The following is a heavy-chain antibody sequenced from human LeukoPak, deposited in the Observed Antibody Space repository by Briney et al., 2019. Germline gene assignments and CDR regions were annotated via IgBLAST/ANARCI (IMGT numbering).Heavy chain of an antibody. CDR2: IYYSGST. V-gene: IGHV4-59*08. J-gene: IGHJ5*02. D-gene: IGHD4-11*01. Sequence: SETLSLTCTVSGGSISSYYWSWIRQPPGKGLEWIGYIYYSGSTNYNPSLKSRVTISVDTSKNQFSLKLSSVTAADTAVYYCARRGVRTTVTTQWNWFDPWGQGTLVTVSS. CDR3: ARRGVRTTVTTQWNWFDP. CDR1: GGSISSYY.